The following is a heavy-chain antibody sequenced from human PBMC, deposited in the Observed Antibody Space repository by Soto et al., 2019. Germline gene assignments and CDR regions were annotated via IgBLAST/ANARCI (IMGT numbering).Heavy chain of an antibody. Sequence: GGSLRLSCAASGFTFSSYSMNWVRQAPGKGLEWVSSISSSSYIYYADSVKGRFTISRDNAKNSLYLQMNSLRAEDTAVYYCARAYGDYVLIDYWGQGTLVTVSS. CDR1: GFTFSSYS. J-gene: IGHJ4*02. V-gene: IGHV3-21*01. D-gene: IGHD4-17*01. CDR2: ISSSSYI. CDR3: ARAYGDYVLIDY.